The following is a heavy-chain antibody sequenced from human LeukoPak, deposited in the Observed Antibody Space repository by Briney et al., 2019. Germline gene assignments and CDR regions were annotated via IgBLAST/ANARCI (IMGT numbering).Heavy chain of an antibody. J-gene: IGHJ6*02. V-gene: IGHV3-23*01. CDR3: AKDSTTLRGFCYGMDV. CDR1: GITFTNAR. Sequence: GGSLRLSCAASGITFTNARMTWVRQAPGKGLEWVSAISGSGGSTYYADSVKGRFTVARDNSKNTLYLQMNSLRAEDTAVYYCAKDSTTLRGFCYGMDVWGQGTTVTVSS. CDR2: ISGSGGST. D-gene: IGHD4-11*01.